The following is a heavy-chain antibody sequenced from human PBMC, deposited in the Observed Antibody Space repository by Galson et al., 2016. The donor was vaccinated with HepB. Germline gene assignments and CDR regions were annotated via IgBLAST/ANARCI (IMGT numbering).Heavy chain of an antibody. V-gene: IGHV1-69*13. J-gene: IGHJ4*02. D-gene: IGHD6-13*01. CDR1: GGTLSTYA. CDR2: IIPLFGTA. CDR3: ARDKDPAAGTVAFETKFDY. Sequence: SVKVSCKASGGTLSTYAITWVRQAPGQGLEWMGGIIPLFGTANYAQKFQGRVTITADEFASTAYMILSSLRSEDTAVYYCARDKDPAAGTVAFETKFDYWGQGTLVTVSS.